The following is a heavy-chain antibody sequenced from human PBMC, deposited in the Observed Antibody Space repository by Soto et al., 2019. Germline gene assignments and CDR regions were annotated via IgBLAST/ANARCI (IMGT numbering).Heavy chain of an antibody. CDR2: ISGSGGST. CDR1: GFTFSSYA. V-gene: IGHV3-23*01. Sequence: GGSLRLSCAASGFTFSSYAMGWVRQAPGKGLEWVSAISGSGGSTYYADSVKGRFTISRDNSKNTLYLQMNSLRAEDTAVYYCAKGRQSYDFWSGNWFDPWGQGTLVTVSS. CDR3: AKGRQSYDFWSGNWFDP. D-gene: IGHD3-3*01. J-gene: IGHJ5*02.